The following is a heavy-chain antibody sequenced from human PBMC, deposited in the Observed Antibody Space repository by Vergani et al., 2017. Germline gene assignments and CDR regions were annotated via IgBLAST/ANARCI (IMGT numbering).Heavy chain of an antibody. Sequence: QVQLVQSGAEVKKPGASVKVSCKASGYTFTSYGISWVRQAPGQGLEWMGWISAYNGNTNYAQKLQGRVTMTTDTSTSTAYMEMRSLRSDDTAVYYCARALGDCSGGSCPPDYYYGMDVWGQGTTVTVSS. J-gene: IGHJ6*02. CDR1: GYTFTSYG. D-gene: IGHD2-15*01. CDR3: ARALGDCSGGSCPPDYYYGMDV. CDR2: ISAYNGNT. V-gene: IGHV1-18*04.